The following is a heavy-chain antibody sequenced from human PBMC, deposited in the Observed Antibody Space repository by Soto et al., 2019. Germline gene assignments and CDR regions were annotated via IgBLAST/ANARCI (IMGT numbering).Heavy chain of an antibody. CDR2: MSGDGTRT. CDR1: GFAFSTNA. V-gene: IGHV3-23*01. D-gene: IGHD6-13*01. CDR3: AKDRDDSIWFGLHFLDY. J-gene: IGHJ4*02. Sequence: EVQLLESGGGLVQPGGSLRLSCAASGFAFSTNAMTWVRQAPGKGLEWVTTMSGDGTRTYYADSVKGRFTISRDNSKTTVFLEMNSLRADDTAVYYCAKDRDDSIWFGLHFLDYWGLGTLVTVSS.